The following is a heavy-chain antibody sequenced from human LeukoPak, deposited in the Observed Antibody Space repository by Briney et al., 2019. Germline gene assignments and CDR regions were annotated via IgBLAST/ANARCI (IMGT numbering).Heavy chain of an antibody. CDR3: AREVSDWVQGDAFDI. J-gene: IGHJ3*02. CDR1: GFTFSSYS. Sequence: GGSLRLSCAASGFTFSSYSMNWVRQAPGKGLEWVSYISSSSSTIYYADSVKGRFTISRDNAKSSLYLQMNSLRAEDTAVYYCAREVSDWVQGDAFDIWGQGTMVTVSS. D-gene: IGHD3-9*01. CDR2: ISSSSSTI. V-gene: IGHV3-48*01.